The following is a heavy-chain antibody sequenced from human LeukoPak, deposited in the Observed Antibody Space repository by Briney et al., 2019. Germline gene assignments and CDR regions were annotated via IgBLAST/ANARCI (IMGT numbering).Heavy chain of an antibody. J-gene: IGHJ4*02. CDR2: IYPGDSDT. V-gene: IGHV5-51*01. D-gene: IGHD3-3*01. CDR3: ARRRVRFLEWLLSEYYFDY. CDR1: GYSFTSYW. Sequence: GESLKISCKGSGYSFTSYWIGWVRQMPGKGLEWMGIIYPGDSDTRYSPSFQGQVTISADKSTSTAYLQWSSLKASDTAMYYCARRRVRFLEWLLSEYYFDYWGQGTLVTVSS.